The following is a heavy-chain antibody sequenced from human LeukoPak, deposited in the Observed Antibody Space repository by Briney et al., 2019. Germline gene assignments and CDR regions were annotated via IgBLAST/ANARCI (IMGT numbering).Heavy chain of an antibody. CDR1: GFTFSSYG. CDR2: IWYDGSNK. CDR3: ARDLAAAGWFDP. V-gene: IGHV3-33*01. J-gene: IGHJ5*02. Sequence: PGGSLRLSCAASGFTFSSYGMHWVRQAPGKGLEWVAVIWYDGSNKYYVDSVKGRFTISRDNSKNTLYLQMNSLRAEDTAVYYCARDLAAAGWFDPWGQGTLVTVPS. D-gene: IGHD6-13*01.